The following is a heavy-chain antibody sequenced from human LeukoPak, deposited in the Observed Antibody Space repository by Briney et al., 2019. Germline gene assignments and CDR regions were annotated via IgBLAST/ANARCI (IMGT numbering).Heavy chain of an antibody. D-gene: IGHD4-17*01. CDR2: ISGSGGST. CDR1: GFTFSSYA. Sequence: GGSLRLSCAASGFTFSSYAMSWVRQAPGKGLEWVLAISGSGGSTYYADSVKGRFTISRDNSKNTLYLQMNSLRAEDTAVYYCAKGDYGDYGRFDYWGQGTLVTVSS. CDR3: AKGDYGDYGRFDY. J-gene: IGHJ4*02. V-gene: IGHV3-23*01.